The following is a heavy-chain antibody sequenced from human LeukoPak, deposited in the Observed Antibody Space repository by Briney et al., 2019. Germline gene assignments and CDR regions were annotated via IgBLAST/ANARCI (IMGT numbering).Heavy chain of an antibody. CDR3: ARCLDRFPGGAFDI. Sequence: ASVKVSCKASGGTFSSYAISWVRQAPGQGLEWMGGIIPIFGTANYAQKFQGRVTITADESTSTAYMELSSLRSEDTAVYYCARCLDRFPGGAFDIWGQGTMITVSS. V-gene: IGHV1-69*13. CDR1: GGTFSSYA. D-gene: IGHD3/OR15-3a*01. J-gene: IGHJ3*02. CDR2: IIPIFGTA.